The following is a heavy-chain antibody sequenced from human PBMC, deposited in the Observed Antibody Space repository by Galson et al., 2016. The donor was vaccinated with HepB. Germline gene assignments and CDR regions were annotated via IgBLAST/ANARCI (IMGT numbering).Heavy chain of an antibody. J-gene: IGHJ2*01. CDR2: IIPIFGTT. CDR1: GGTFSSYV. V-gene: IGHV1-69*13. CDR3: ARQLHYDSSGHYDLNWYFDL. Sequence: SVKVSCKASGGTFSSYVFSWLRQAPGQGFEWMGGIIPIFGTTNYAQRFQGRVTITADESASTAYMELSSLRSEDTAIYYCARQLHYDSSGHYDLNWYFDLWGRGTLVTVSS. D-gene: IGHD3-22*01.